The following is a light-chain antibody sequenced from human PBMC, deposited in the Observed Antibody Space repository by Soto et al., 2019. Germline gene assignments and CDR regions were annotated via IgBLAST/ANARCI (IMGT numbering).Light chain of an antibody. V-gene: IGLV2-14*01. CDR3: QSYDSTLSGRV. Sequence: QSVLTQPASVSGSPGQSITISCTGTSSDVGTYNFVSWYQQHPGKAPKLMIYEVSNRPSGVSDRFSGSKSDNTASLSISGLQAEDEADYFCQSYDSTLSGRVFGGGTKLTVL. CDR1: SSDVGTYNF. J-gene: IGLJ3*02. CDR2: EVS.